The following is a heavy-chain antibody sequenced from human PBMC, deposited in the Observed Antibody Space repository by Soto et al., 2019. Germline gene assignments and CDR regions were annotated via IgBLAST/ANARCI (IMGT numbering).Heavy chain of an antibody. D-gene: IGHD4-17*01. J-gene: IGHJ6*02. V-gene: IGHV3-23*01. CDR1: GFTFSSYA. Sequence: HPGGSLRLSCAASGFTFSSYAMSWVRQAPGKGLEWVSAISGSGGSTYYADSVKGRFTISRDNSKNTLYLQMNSLRAEDTAVYYCAKDNGDSSQYYYYGMDVWGQGTTVTVSS. CDR2: ISGSGGST. CDR3: AKDNGDSSQYYYYGMDV.